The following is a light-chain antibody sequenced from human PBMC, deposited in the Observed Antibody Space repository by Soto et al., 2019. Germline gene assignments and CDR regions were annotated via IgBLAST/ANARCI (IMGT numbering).Light chain of an antibody. CDR1: QSVSSSF. CDR3: QHYGNSPPEYT. J-gene: IGKJ3*01. CDR2: GAS. Sequence: EIVLTQSPGTLSLSPGEGATLSCRASQSVSSSFLAWYQQRPGQAPRLLIFGASYRATGIPDRFSGSGSGTDFTLTISRLEPEDSAVYYCQHYGNSPPEYTFGPGTNVDSK. V-gene: IGKV3-20*01.